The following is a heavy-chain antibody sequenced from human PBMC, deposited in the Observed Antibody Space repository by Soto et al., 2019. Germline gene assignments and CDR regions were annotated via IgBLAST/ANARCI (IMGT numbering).Heavy chain of an antibody. CDR1: GFSLSSTGVG. V-gene: IGHV2-5*01. CDR3: AHRVYLTIIGSGAFDI. J-gene: IGHJ3*02. Sequence: QITLKESGPTQVKPTQTLTLTCTFSGFSLSSTGVGVGWFRQPPGKALEWLALIYWNDDKRYSPSLKSRLTITKDTSKNQVVLTMTNVDPVDTATYYCAHRVYLTIIGSGAFDIWGQGTMGTMSS. D-gene: IGHD3-9*01. CDR2: IYWNDDK.